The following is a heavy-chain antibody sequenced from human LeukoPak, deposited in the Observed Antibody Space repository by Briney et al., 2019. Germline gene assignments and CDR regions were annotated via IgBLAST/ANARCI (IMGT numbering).Heavy chain of an antibody. D-gene: IGHD1-1*01. J-gene: IGHJ3*02. CDR3: AKCNLDNCRVGFHI. CDR2: IWYDGRNT. Sequence: PGGSLRLSCAVSGFTSSNYGIHWVRQAPDKGLEWVAVIWYDGRNTYYADSVKDRFTISRDNSNNALFLQMNSLRAEDTALHYCAKCNLDNCRVGFHIWGQGTMVTVSS. CDR1: GFTSSNYG. V-gene: IGHV3-33*06.